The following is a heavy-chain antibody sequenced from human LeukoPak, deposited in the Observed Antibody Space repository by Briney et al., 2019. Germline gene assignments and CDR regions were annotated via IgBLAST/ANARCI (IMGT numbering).Heavy chain of an antibody. CDR2: INSDGSTT. V-gene: IGHV3-74*01. J-gene: IGHJ3*02. CDR1: GFTFSSYW. D-gene: IGHD3-10*01. CDR3: ASLGNSYNGGFDI. Sequence: QPGGSLRLSCAASGFTFSSYWMHWVRQAPGKGLLWVSRINSDGSTTTYADSVKGRSTISRDNAKNTLYLQMNSLRAVDTAVYFCASLGNSYNGGFDIWGQGTMVTVSS.